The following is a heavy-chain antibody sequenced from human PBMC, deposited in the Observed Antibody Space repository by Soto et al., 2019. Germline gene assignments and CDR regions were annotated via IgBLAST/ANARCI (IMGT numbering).Heavy chain of an antibody. V-gene: IGHV4-34*01. J-gene: IGHJ5*02. D-gene: IGHD3-10*01. CDR2: INHSGST. CDR1: GGSFSGYY. Sequence: SETLSLTCAVYGGSFSGYYWSWIRQPPGKGLEWIGEINHSGSTNYNPSLKSRVTISVDTSKNQFSLKLSSVTAADTAVYYCARGCPGYYGSGELGDNWFDPWGQGTLVTVSS. CDR3: ARGCPGYYGSGELGDNWFDP.